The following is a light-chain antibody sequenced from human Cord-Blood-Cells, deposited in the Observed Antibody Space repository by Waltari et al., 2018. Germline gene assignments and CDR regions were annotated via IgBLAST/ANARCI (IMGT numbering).Light chain of an antibody. J-gene: IGKJ4*01. CDR2: WAS. CDR1: QSVLYSPNNKNY. Sequence: DIVMTQSPDSLAVSLGERVTITCQSSQSVLYSPNNKNYLAWYQQKPGQPPKLLIYWASTRESGVPDRFSGSGSGTDFTLTISSLQAEDVAVYYCQQYYSTPPTFGGGTKVEIK. CDR3: QQYYSTPPT. V-gene: IGKV4-1*01.